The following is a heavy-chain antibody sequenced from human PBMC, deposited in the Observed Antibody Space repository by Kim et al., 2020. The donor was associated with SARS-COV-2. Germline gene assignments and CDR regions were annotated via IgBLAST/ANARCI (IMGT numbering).Heavy chain of an antibody. CDR2: T. V-gene: IGHV1-3*01. Sequence: TTSSQNFQGRATMTRDTSASTAYMELGSLRSEDTALYYCGRSGNFDYWGQGTLVTVSS. D-gene: IGHD1-26*01. J-gene: IGHJ4*02. CDR3: GRSGNFDY.